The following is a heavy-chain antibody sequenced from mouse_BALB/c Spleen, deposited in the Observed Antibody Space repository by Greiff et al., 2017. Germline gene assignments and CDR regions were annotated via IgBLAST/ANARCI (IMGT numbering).Heavy chain of an antibody. CDR1: GFTFSSYA. J-gene: IGHJ2*01. Sequence: VQLQQSGGGLVKPGGSLKLSCAASGFTFSSYAMSWVRQTPEKRLEWVATISSGGSYTYYPDSVKGRFTISRDNAKNTLYLQMSSLRSEDTAMYYCARRNWDVYYFDYWGQGTTLTVSS. V-gene: IGHV5-9-3*01. D-gene: IGHD4-1*01. CDR3: ARRNWDVYYFDY. CDR2: ISSGGSYT.